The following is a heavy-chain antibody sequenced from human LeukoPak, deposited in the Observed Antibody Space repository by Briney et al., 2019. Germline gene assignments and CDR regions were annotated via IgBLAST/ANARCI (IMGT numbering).Heavy chain of an antibody. V-gene: IGHV4-34*01. CDR1: GGSFSGYY. CDR3: ASRYDPSYHDSSGYYF. Sequence: SETLSLTCAVYGGSFSGYYWSWIRQPPGKGLEWIGEINHSGSTNYNPSLKSRVTISVDTSKNQFSLKLSSVTAADTAVYYCASRYDPSYHDSSGYYFLGQGTLVTVSS. CDR2: INHSGST. J-gene: IGHJ4*02. D-gene: IGHD3-22*01.